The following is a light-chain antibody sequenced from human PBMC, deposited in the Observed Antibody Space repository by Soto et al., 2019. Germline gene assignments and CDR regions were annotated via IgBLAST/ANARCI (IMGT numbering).Light chain of an antibody. CDR1: QSVSSSY. CDR3: QQHGSSPWT. CDR2: SAS. Sequence: EIVLTQSSGTLSLSPGERATLSCRASQSVSSSYLAWYQQKPGQAPRLLIYSASSRATGIPDRFSGSGSGTDFTLTISRLELEDFAVYYCQQHGSSPWTFGQGTKVDIK. V-gene: IGKV3-20*01. J-gene: IGKJ1*01.